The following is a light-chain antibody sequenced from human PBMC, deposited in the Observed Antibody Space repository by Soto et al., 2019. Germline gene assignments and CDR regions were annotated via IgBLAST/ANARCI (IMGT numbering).Light chain of an antibody. V-gene: IGKV1-39*01. J-gene: IGKJ5*01. CDR1: QIISTY. CDR3: QQSYRTPIT. CDR2: AAS. Sequence: DIQLTQSPSPLSASVGDRVALTCRASQIISTYLNWYQQKPGKAPKVLIYAASNLQSGVPPRFGGGGSGTDFTLTISSLQPEDVATYFCQQSYRTPITFGQGTRLEIK.